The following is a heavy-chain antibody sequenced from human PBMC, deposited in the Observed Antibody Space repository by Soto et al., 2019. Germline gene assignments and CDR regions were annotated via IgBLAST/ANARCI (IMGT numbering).Heavy chain of an antibody. Sequence: QVQLQESGPGLVKPSQTLSLTCTVSGDSISSGTYYWSWIRQHPEKGLEWIGYIYYSGTTYYNPFLNSRGNISVHTSKNQFSLKLRSVTAADTAVYYCASVDGGCSLPFYYWGQGNLVTVSS. V-gene: IGHV4-31*03. CDR2: IYYSGTT. D-gene: IGHD2-15*01. CDR1: GDSISSGTYY. J-gene: IGHJ4*02. CDR3: ASVDGGCSLPFYY.